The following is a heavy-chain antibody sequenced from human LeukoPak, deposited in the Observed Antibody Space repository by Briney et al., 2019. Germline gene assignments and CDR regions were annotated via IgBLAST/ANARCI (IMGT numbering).Heavy chain of an antibody. J-gene: IGHJ6*03. D-gene: IGHD6-19*01. Sequence: SETLSLTCTVSGGSISSYYWSWIRQPPGKGLEWIGYIYHSGSTKYNPSLKSRVTISVDTSKNQFSLKLSSVTAADTAVYYCARGLAPGWGYYHYYMDVWGKGTTVTISS. V-gene: IGHV4-59*01. CDR1: GGSISSYY. CDR2: IYHSGST. CDR3: ARGLAPGWGYYHYYMDV.